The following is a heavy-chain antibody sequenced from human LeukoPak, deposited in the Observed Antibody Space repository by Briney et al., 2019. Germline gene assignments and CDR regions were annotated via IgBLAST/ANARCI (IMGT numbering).Heavy chain of an antibody. CDR2: INHSGST. CDR3: ARGVGSSWPTNFDY. Sequence: SETLSLTCAVYGGSFSGYYWSWIRQPPGKGLEWIGDINHSGSTNYNPSLKSRVTISVDTSKNQFSLKLSSVTAADTAVYCCARGVGSSWPTNFDYWGQGTLVTVSS. CDR1: GGSFSGYY. J-gene: IGHJ4*02. D-gene: IGHD6-13*01. V-gene: IGHV4-34*01.